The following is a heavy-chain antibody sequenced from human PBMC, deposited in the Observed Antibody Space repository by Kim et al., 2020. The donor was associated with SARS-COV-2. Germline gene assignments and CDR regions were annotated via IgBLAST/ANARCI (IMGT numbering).Heavy chain of an antibody. CDR2: TTNRGST. Sequence: SETLSLTCTVSGGSISSDGYYWTWIRQHPGKGLEWIGYTTNRGSTYYNPSLKSRFTISVDTSKNPFSLRLSSVTAADTAVYYCAREMAAFDIWGQGRLVTVSS. V-gene: IGHV4-31*03. CDR3: AREMAAFDI. J-gene: IGHJ3*02. CDR1: GGSISSDGYY.